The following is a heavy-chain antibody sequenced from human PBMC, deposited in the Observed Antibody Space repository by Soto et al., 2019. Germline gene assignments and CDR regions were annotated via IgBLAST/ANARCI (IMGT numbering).Heavy chain of an antibody. J-gene: IGHJ5*02. Sequence: GASLKVSCKASGYTFTSYYMHWVRQAPGQGLEWMGIINPSGGSTSYAQKFQGRVTMTRDTSTSTVYMELSSLRSEDTAVYYCARDAYDSSGYYRHHWFDPWGQGTRVTVSS. V-gene: IGHV1-46*01. CDR2: INPSGGST. CDR1: GYTFTSYY. CDR3: ARDAYDSSGYYRHHWFDP. D-gene: IGHD3-22*01.